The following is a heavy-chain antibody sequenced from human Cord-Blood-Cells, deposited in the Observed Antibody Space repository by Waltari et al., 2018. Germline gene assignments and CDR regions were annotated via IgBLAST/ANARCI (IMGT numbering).Heavy chain of an antibody. J-gene: IGHJ5*02. CDR3: ARRGTYCSGGSCYSWFDP. V-gene: IGHV4-34*01. CDR1: GGSFSGSH. D-gene: IGHD2-15*01. CDR2: INHSGST. Sequence: QVQLQQWGAGLLKPSETLSLTCAVYGGSFSGSHWRWIRQPPGQGLEWIGEINHSGSTNYNPSLKSRVTISVDTSKNQFSLKLSSVTAADTAVYYCARRGTYCSGGSCYSWFDPWGQGTLVTVSS.